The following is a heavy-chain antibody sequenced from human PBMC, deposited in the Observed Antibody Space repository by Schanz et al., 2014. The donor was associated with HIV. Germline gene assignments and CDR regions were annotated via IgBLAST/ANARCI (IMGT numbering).Heavy chain of an antibody. CDR2: IGSDGSNK. CDR1: GFTFSIFG. J-gene: IGHJ4*02. D-gene: IGHD6-19*01. CDR3: AKRGVAAEFDY. Sequence: QVQLVESGGGVVQPGRSLRLSCAASGFTFSIFGMHWARQAPGKGLEWGAIIGSDGSNKYYADSVKGRFTISRDNVKNTLSLQMSSLRIEDTAVYFCAKRGVAAEFDYWGQGTLVTVSS. V-gene: IGHV3-30*02.